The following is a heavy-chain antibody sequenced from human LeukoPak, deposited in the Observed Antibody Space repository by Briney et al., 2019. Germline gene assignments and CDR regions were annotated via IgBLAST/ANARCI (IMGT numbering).Heavy chain of an antibody. V-gene: IGHV3-48*03. D-gene: IGHD2-2*01. Sequence: PGGSLRLSCAASGFTFSSYEMNWVRQAPGKGLEWVSYVSSSGSTIYYADPVKGRFTISRDNAKNSLYLQMNSLRAEDTAVYYCARGGSSTSCFDYWGQGTLVTVSS. CDR2: VSSSGSTI. CDR3: ARGGSSTSCFDY. J-gene: IGHJ4*02. CDR1: GFTFSSYE.